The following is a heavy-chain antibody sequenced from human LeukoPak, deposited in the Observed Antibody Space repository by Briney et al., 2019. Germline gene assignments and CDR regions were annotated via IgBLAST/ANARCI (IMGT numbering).Heavy chain of an antibody. J-gene: IGHJ4*02. Sequence: PGGSLRLSCAASGFSFSTYGMSWVRQAPEKGLEWVSGISGSGGSTYYADSVKGRFTISRDNSKNTLYLQMNSLRAEDTAVYYCARAGNIRFDYWGQGTLVTVSS. D-gene: IGHD1/OR15-1a*01. CDR3: ARAGNIRFDY. CDR2: ISGSGGST. V-gene: IGHV3-23*01. CDR1: GFSFSTYG.